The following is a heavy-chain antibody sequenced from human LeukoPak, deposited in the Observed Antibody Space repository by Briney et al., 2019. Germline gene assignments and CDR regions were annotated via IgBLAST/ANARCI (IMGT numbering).Heavy chain of an antibody. J-gene: IGHJ4*02. Sequence: SETLSLTCTVSGGSISSSSYYWSWIRQPPGKGLEWIGYIYYSGSTNYNPSLKSRVTISVDTSKNQFSLKLSSVTAADTAVYYCAREVVAAAGTVDYWGQGILVTVSS. V-gene: IGHV4-61*01. CDR1: GGSISSSSYY. CDR3: AREVVAAAGTVDY. D-gene: IGHD6-13*01. CDR2: IYYSGST.